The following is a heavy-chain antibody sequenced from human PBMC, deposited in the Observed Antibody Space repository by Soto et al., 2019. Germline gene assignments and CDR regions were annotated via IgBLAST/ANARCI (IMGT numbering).Heavy chain of an antibody. D-gene: IGHD4-17*01. V-gene: IGHV3-33*01. CDR1: GFTFSSYG. Sequence: PGGSLRLSCSTSGFTFSSYGMHWVRQAPGKGLEWVALIWYDGSNKYYSASVKGRFTISRDISKSTLYLQMNSLRAEDTAIYYCARHGDTLTTVSGIDSWGQGTLVTVSS. J-gene: IGHJ4*02. CDR2: IWYDGSNK. CDR3: ARHGDTLTTVSGIDS.